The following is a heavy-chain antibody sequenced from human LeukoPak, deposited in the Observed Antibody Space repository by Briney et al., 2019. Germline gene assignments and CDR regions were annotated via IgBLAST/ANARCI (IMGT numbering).Heavy chain of an antibody. D-gene: IGHD3-16*01. Sequence: GGSLRLSCAASGFTFSSYWMNWARQAPWKELEWVASINHNGNVNYYVDSVKGRFTISRDNAKNSLYLQMSNLRAEDTAVYFCARGGGLDVWGQGATVTVSS. V-gene: IGHV3-7*03. CDR2: INHNGNVN. J-gene: IGHJ6*02. CDR1: GFTFSSYW. CDR3: ARGGGLDV.